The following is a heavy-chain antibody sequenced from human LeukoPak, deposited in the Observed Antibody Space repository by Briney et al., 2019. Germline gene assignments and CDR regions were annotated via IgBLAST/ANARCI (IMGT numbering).Heavy chain of an antibody. Sequence: SETLSLTCTVSGGSISSGDYYWSWIRQPPGKGLEWIGYIYYSGSTYYNPSLKSRVTISVDTSKNQFSLKLSSVTAADTAVYYRARRSHGYSGSPPNAFDIWGQGTMVTVSS. J-gene: IGHJ3*02. CDR1: GGSISSGDYY. CDR3: ARRSHGYSGSPPNAFDI. CDR2: IYYSGST. D-gene: IGHD1-26*01. V-gene: IGHV4-30-4*08.